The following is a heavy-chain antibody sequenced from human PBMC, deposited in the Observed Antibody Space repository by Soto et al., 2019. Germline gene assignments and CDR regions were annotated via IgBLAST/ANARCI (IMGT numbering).Heavy chain of an antibody. CDR3: ARLGRWLQALDS. CDR2: IYYTGST. V-gene: IGHV4-59*08. D-gene: IGHD5-12*01. CDR1: GGSISDYY. J-gene: IGHJ4*02. Sequence: QVQLQESGPGLVKPSETLSLTCTVSGGSISDYYWSGIRQPPGKGLEWVGYIYYTGSTTYNPSLKSRLTLSVDTSKNQFSLKLRSVSAADTAVYYCARLGRWLQALDSWGQGTLVTVSS.